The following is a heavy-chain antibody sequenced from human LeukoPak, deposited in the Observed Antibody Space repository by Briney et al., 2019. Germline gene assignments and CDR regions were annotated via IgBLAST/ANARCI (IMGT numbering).Heavy chain of an antibody. D-gene: IGHD2-2*01. V-gene: IGHV3-23*01. Sequence: PGGSLRLSCAASGFTFSSYAMSWVRQAPGKGLEWVSAISGSGGSTYYADSVKGRFTISRDNSKNTLYLQMNSLRAEDTAVYYCAKDFCSSTSCYYDYWGQGTLVTISS. CDR1: GFTFSSYA. CDR2: ISGSGGST. CDR3: AKDFCSSTSCYYDY. J-gene: IGHJ4*02.